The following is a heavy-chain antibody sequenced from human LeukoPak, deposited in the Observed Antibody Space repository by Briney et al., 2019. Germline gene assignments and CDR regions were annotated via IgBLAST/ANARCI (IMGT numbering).Heavy chain of an antibody. D-gene: IGHD3-16*02. CDR1: GGSITFGSYY. CDR2: IYTSGRT. J-gene: IGHJ4*02. CDR3: ARARVIPASFDD. Sequence: SETLSLTCTVSGGSITFGSYYWTWICQPAGKGLEWIGRIYTSGRTFYNPSLKSRVTISMDTSMNQFSLRLSPVTAADTAVYYCARARVIPASFDDWGQGALVTVSS. V-gene: IGHV4-61*02.